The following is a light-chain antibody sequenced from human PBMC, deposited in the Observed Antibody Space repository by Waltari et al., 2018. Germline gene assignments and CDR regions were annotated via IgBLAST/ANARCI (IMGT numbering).Light chain of an antibody. CDR3: QHYVRLPVT. CDR1: QSIGRS. Sequence: EITLTQSPGTLSLSPGERATLSCRTSQSIGRSLAWYQQKPGQAPRLLIYGASSRATNIPDRFSGSGSGTDFILTINRLEPEDSALYYCQHYVRLPVTFGQGTKVEIK. J-gene: IGKJ1*01. CDR2: GAS. V-gene: IGKV3-20*01.